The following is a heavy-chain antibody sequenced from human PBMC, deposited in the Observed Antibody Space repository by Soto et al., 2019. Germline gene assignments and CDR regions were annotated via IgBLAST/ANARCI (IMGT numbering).Heavy chain of an antibody. Sequence: PGGSLRLSCAASGFTFSSYGMHWVRQAPGKGLEWVAVISYDGSNKYYADSVKGRFTISRDNAKNSLYLQMNSLRAEDTAVYYCARESGYSSGSSSITQYYFDYWGQGTMVTVSS. V-gene: IGHV3-30*03. CDR2: ISYDGSNK. D-gene: IGHD6-19*01. J-gene: IGHJ4*02. CDR1: GFTFSSYG. CDR3: ARESGYSSGSSSITQYYFDY.